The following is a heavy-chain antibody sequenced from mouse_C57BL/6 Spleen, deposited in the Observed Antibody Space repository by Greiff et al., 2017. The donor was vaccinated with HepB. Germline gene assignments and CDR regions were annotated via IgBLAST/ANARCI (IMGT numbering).Heavy chain of an antibody. CDR1: GFTFSSYT. D-gene: IGHD1-1*01. CDR2: ISGGGGNT. J-gene: IGHJ4*01. CDR3: ARRFTTVVATRAMDY. V-gene: IGHV5-9*01. Sequence: DVMLVESGGGLVKPGGSLKLSCAASGFTFSSYTMSWVRQTPEKRLEWVATISGGGGNTYYPDSVKGRFTISRDNAKNTLYLQMSSLRSEDTALYYCARRFTTVVATRAMDYWGQGTSVTVSS.